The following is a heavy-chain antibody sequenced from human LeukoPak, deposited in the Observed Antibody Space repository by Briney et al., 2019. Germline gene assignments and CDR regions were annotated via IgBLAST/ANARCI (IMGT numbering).Heavy chain of an antibody. CDR2: ISGSGGST. D-gene: IGHD3-3*01. CDR1: GFTFSSYA. CDR3: AKLKGKWLLYS. V-gene: IGHV3-23*01. J-gene: IGHJ4*02. Sequence: GGSLRLSCAASGFTFSSYAMSWVRQAPGKGLEWVSAISGSGGSTYYADSVKGRFTISRDNSKNTLYLQMNSLRAEDTAIYYCAKLKGKWLLYSWGQGTLVTVSS.